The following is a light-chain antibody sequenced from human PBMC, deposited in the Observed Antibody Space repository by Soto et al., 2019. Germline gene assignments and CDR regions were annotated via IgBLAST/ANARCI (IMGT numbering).Light chain of an antibody. CDR3: QQYNNWPRT. CDR1: QSVGSN. J-gene: IGKJ1*01. V-gene: IGKV3-15*01. CDR2: GAS. Sequence: EVVMTQSPATLSVSPGERATLSCRASQSVGSNFAWYQQKPGQAPRLLIYGASTRATDIPGRFSGSGSGTEFTLTISSLQSEDFSVYYCQQYNNWPRTFGQGTQVEIK.